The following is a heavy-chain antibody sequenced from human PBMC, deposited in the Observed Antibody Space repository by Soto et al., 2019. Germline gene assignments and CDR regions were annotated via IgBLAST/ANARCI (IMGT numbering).Heavy chain of an antibody. V-gene: IGHV1-69*13. CDR2: IIPIFGTA. CDR3: ARGVAMVRGSYYFDY. Sequence: GPSVKVSCKASGGTFSSYAISWVRQAPGQGLEWMGGIIPIFGTANYAQKFQGRVTITADESTSTAYMELSSLRSEDTAVYYCARGVAMVRGSYYFDYWGQGTLVTVSS. D-gene: IGHD3-10*01. CDR1: GGTFSSYA. J-gene: IGHJ4*02.